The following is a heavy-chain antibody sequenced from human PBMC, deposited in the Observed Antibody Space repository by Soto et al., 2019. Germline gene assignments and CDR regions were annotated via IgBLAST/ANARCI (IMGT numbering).Heavy chain of an antibody. D-gene: IGHD3-3*01. Sequence: QVQLVQSGAEVKKPGSSVKVSCKASGGTFSSYAISWVRQAPGQGLEWMGGIIPIFGTANYAQKFQGRVTITADESTSTAYMELSSLRSEDTAVHYCARDRAYYDFWSGSPSPDAFDIWGQGTMVTVSS. V-gene: IGHV1-69*01. CDR3: ARDRAYYDFWSGSPSPDAFDI. CDR1: GGTFSSYA. CDR2: IIPIFGTA. J-gene: IGHJ3*02.